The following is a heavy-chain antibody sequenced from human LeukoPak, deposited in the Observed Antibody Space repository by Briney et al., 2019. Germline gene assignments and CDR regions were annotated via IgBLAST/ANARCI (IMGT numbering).Heavy chain of an antibody. Sequence: GESLKISCKGSGYSFTSYWSGGVRQMPGKGLEWRGIIYPGDSDTRYSPSFQGQVTISADKSISPAYLQWSSLKASDTAMYYCARQGVVVVAATGYFDYWGQGTLVTVSS. CDR1: GYSFTSYW. CDR3: ARQGVVVVAATGYFDY. J-gene: IGHJ4*02. CDR2: IYPGDSDT. V-gene: IGHV5-51*01. D-gene: IGHD2-15*01.